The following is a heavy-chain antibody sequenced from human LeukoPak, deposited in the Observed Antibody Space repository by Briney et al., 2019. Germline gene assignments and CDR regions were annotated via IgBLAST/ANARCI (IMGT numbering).Heavy chain of an antibody. J-gene: IGHJ4*02. Sequence: SETLSLTCTVSGGPISSYYWIWIRQPPGKGLEWIGYIYYSGSTNYNPPLKSRVNISVDMSKNQFSLKLSSVTAADTAVYYCARDIGGSYYRNFDYWGQGTLVTVSS. V-gene: IGHV4-59*12. D-gene: IGHD1-26*01. CDR1: GGPISSYY. CDR2: IYYSGST. CDR3: ARDIGGSYYRNFDY.